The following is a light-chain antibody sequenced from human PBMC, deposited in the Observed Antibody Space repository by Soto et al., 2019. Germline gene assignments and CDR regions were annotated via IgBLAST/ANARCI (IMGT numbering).Light chain of an antibody. CDR2: EVS. CDR3: ASFATSRPVV. Sequence: QSVLTQPASVSGSPGQSITISCTGTSGDVGAYNSVSWYQQHPGKAPKLVMYEVSLRPSGVSDRFSGSKSGNTASLTISGLQAEDEADYYCASFATSRPVVFGGGTKLTVL. J-gene: IGLJ3*02. V-gene: IGLV2-14*01. CDR1: SGDVGAYNS.